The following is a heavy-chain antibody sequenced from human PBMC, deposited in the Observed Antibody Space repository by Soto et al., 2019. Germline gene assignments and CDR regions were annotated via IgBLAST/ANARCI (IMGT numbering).Heavy chain of an antibody. CDR3: ARHGAYFDY. J-gene: IGHJ4*02. V-gene: IGHV5-51*01. CDR1: GYTFTSYW. D-gene: IGHD3-16*01. CDR2: IFPGDSDT. Sequence: RGESLKISCKGSGYTFTSYWIAWVRQMPGKGLEWMGIIFPGDSDTRYSPSFQGQVTISADKSISTAYLQWSSLKASDTAMYFCARHGAYFDYWGQGTLVTVSS.